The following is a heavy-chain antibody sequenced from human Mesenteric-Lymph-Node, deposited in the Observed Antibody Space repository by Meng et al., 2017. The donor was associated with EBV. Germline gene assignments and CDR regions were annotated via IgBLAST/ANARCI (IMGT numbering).Heavy chain of an antibody. D-gene: IGHD3-22*01. CDR2: TYYSGSP. CDR3: ARGHLGYYDSSGYLDS. J-gene: IGHJ4*02. Sequence: VEAAGPGLVKPSVTLSLPCTVSGGSIKSSSSYWGWIRQPTGKGLEWIGSTYYSGSPSFNPSLKSRVTISVDTSKNQISLKLTSVTAADTAVYYCARGHLGYYDSSGYLDSWGQGTLVTVSS. CDR1: GGSIKSSSSY. V-gene: IGHV4-39*07.